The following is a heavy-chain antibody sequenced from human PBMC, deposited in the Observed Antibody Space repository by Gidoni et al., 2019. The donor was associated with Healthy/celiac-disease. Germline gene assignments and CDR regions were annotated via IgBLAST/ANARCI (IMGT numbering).Heavy chain of an antibody. CDR2: IKQDGSGK. D-gene: IGHD5-12*01. CDR1: GFTFISYW. CDR3: AREDGDGYTGYFDL. Sequence: VLLLASGGGLVHLGGSLRLACAAYGFTFISYWMGWVRQAPGKGLEWVANIKQDGSGKYYVDSVKGRFTISRDNAKNSLYLQMNTLRGEDTAVYYCAREDGDGYTGYFDLWGRGTLVTVSS. J-gene: IGHJ2*01. V-gene: IGHV3-7*01.